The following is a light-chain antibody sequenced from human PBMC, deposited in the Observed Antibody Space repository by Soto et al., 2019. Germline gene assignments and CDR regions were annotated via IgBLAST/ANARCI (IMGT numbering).Light chain of an antibody. CDR1: RGDVGGYNY. Sequence: QSVLTQPASVSGSPGQSITISCSGTRGDVGGYNYVSWYQQHPGKVPKLMIYDVSNRPSGVSNRFSGSKSGNTASLTISGLQAEDEADYYCSSYTSSSTRVFGTGTKVTVL. CDR3: SSYTSSSTRV. J-gene: IGLJ1*01. CDR2: DVS. V-gene: IGLV2-14*01.